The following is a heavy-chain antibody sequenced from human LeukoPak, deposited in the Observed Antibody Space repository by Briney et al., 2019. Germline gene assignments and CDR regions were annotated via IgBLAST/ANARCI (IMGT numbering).Heavy chain of an antibody. J-gene: IGHJ4*02. CDR3: AGGIAAAGRYGY. V-gene: IGHV4-34*01. Sequence: SETLSLTCAVYGGSFGGYYWSWIRQPPGKGLEWIGEINHSGSTNYNPSLKSRVTISVDTSKNQFSLKLSSVTAADTAVYYCAGGIAAAGRYGYWGQGTLVTVSS. CDR2: INHSGST. CDR1: GGSFGGYY. D-gene: IGHD6-13*01.